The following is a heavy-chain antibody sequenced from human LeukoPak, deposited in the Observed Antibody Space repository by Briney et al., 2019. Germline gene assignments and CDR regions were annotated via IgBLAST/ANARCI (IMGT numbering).Heavy chain of an antibody. CDR2: ISGSGGST. CDR1: GFTFSSYA. V-gene: IGHV3-23*01. D-gene: IGHD2-2*01. CDR3: AKDAVGYCSSTSCYDSYTSYFDY. J-gene: IGHJ4*02. Sequence: GGSLRLSCAASGFTFSSYAMSWVRQAPGKGLEWVSAISGSGGSTYYADSVKGRFTTSRDNSKNTLYLQMNSLRAEDTAVYYCAKDAVGYCSSTSCYDSYTSYFDYWGQGTLVTVSS.